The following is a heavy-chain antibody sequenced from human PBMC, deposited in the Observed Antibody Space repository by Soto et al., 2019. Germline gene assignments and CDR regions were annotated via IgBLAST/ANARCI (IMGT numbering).Heavy chain of an antibody. CDR3: AXGSNSNNWKLFDY. Sequence: EVQLVESGGGLVQPGGSLRLSCAVTGFTISSNYMNWVRQAPGKGLEWVSVMYAAGSTYYEDSVKGRFNISXDSSKNTXXXXXXXXXXXXXXXXXXAXGSNSNNWKLFDYWGQGTLVTVSS. CDR1: GFTISSNY. CDR2: MYAAGST. D-gene: IGHD1-1*01. V-gene: IGHV3-66*01. J-gene: IGHJ4*02.